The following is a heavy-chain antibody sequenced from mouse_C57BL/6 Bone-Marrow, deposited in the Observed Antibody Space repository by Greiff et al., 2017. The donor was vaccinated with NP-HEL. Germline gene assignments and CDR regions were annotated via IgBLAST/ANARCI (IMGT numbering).Heavy chain of an antibody. V-gene: IGHV1-55*01. CDR1: GYTFTSYW. Sequence: VQLQQPGAELVKPGASVKMSCKASGYTFTSYWITWVKQRPGQGLEWIGDIYPGSGSTNYNEKFKSKATLTVDTSSSTAYMQLSSLTSEDSAVYYCANYGSSYLYYAMDYWGQGTSVTVSS. J-gene: IGHJ4*01. CDR2: IYPGSGST. D-gene: IGHD1-1*01. CDR3: ANYGSSYLYYAMDY.